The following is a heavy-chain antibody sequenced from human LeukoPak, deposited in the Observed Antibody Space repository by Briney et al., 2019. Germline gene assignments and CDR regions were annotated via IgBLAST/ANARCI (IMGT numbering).Heavy chain of an antibody. Sequence: PSETLSLTCAVYGGSFSGYYWSWIRQPPGKGLEWIGEINHSGSTNYSPSLKSRVTISVDTSKNQFSLKLSSVTAADTAVYYCARVDSGYDQRPDYWGQGTLVTVSS. D-gene: IGHD5-12*01. V-gene: IGHV4-34*01. CDR2: INHSGST. CDR3: ARVDSGYDQRPDY. J-gene: IGHJ4*02. CDR1: GGSFSGYY.